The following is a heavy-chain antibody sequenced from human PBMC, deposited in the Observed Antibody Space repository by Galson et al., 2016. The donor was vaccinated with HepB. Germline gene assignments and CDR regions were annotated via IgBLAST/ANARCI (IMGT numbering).Heavy chain of an antibody. CDR1: GFTFSSYA. D-gene: IGHD3-3*01. CDR3: AKVRDYFTFDY. J-gene: IGHJ4*02. V-gene: IGHV3-30*18. CDR2: TSYDGYNK. Sequence: SLRLSCAASGFTFSSYAMHWVRQAPGRGLEWVAFTSYDGYNKYYADSVRGRFTISRDNSKNTLFLQMNSLRVGDTAIYYCAKVRDYFTFDYWGQGTLVTVSS.